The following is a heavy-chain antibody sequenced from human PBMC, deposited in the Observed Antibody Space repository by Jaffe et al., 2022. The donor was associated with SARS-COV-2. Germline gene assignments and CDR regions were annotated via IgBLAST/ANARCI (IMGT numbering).Heavy chain of an antibody. J-gene: IGHJ4*02. Sequence: EVQLVESGGGLVQPGGSLTLSCAASGFTFSSYSLHWVRQVPGKGLEWISYISSSYINTRRTIIYYADSVKGRFTISRDNDNNSLHLQMNSLRVEDTAVYYCARDRDSNGWYRGHFFDSWGQGTLVTVSS. D-gene: IGHD6-19*01. V-gene: IGHV3-48*04. CDR1: GFTFSSYS. CDR3: ARDRDSNGWYRGHFFDS. CDR2: ISSSYINTRRTII.